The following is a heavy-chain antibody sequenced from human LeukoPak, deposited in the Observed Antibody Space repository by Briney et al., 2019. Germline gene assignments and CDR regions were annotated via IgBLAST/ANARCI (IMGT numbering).Heavy chain of an antibody. Sequence: ASVKVSCKASGYTFTGYYMHWVRQAPGQGLEWMGWINPNSGGTNYAQKFQGRVTMTRDTSISTAYMELSRLRSDDTAVYYCARETYYYDSSGYYSTPFDYWGQGTLVTVSS. J-gene: IGHJ4*02. CDR3: ARETYYYDSSGYYSTPFDY. CDR1: GYTFTGYY. V-gene: IGHV1-2*02. CDR2: INPNSGGT. D-gene: IGHD3-22*01.